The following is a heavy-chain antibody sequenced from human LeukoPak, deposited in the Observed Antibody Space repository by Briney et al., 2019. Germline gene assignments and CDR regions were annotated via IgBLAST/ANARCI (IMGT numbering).Heavy chain of an antibody. CDR1: GLNFDDSA. CDR2: ISADGGST. CDR3: AKESGEFDY. J-gene: IGHJ4*02. V-gene: IGHV3-43*02. Sequence: GGSLRLSCVASGLNFDDSAMHWVRQTPGKGLEWVSLISADGGSTFSADSVKGRFSISRDNSKNSLYLQMNSLRSEDTAMYYCAKESGEFDYWGQGTLVAVSS.